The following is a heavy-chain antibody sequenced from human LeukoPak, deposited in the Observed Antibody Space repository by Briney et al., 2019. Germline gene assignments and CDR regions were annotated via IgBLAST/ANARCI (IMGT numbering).Heavy chain of an antibody. Sequence: PSGSLSLTCAVSGDSISDNKWRRWVRQPPEKGLEWIGEICSSGATNYNPSLKSRVTILIDKSENQFSLRLSSVTAADTAIYYCAKAAAYNMDVWGKGTTVTVSS. J-gene: IGHJ6*04. D-gene: IGHD5-24*01. CDR1: GDSISDNKW. CDR2: ICSSGAT. V-gene: IGHV4-4*02. CDR3: AKAAAYNMDV.